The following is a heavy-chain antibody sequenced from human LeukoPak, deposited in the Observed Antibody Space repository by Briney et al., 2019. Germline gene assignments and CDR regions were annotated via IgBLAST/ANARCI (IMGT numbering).Heavy chain of an antibody. CDR1: GYSFTSYW. CDR3: ARQGYCNSTSCYADYYMDV. J-gene: IGHJ6*03. CDR2: IYPGDSDT. Sequence: PGESLKISCKGSGYSFTSYWIGWVRQMPGKGLEWMGIIYPGDSDTRYSPSFQGQVTISADKSISTAYLQWSSLKASDTAMYYCARQGYCNSTSCYADYYMDVWGTGTTVTVSS. V-gene: IGHV5-51*01. D-gene: IGHD2-2*01.